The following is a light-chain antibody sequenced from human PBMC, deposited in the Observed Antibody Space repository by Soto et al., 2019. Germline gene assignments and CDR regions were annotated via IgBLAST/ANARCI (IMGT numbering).Light chain of an antibody. Sequence: QSVLTQPPSASGTPGQRVTISCSGSSSNIGSNTVNWYQHLPGTAPKLLIYSNIQRPSGFPDRFSGSKSGTSASLAISGLQSEDEADDYCAAWDDSLNGVVFGGGTKLTVL. CDR1: SSNIGSNT. V-gene: IGLV1-44*01. CDR3: AAWDDSLNGVV. CDR2: SNI. J-gene: IGLJ2*01.